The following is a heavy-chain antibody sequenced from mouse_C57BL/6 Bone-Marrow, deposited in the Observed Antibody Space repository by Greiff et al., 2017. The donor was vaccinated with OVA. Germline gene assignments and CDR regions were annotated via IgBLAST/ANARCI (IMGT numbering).Heavy chain of an antibody. CDR3: TTHTLDGYLGPYYAMDY. CDR1: GYTFTSYW. CDR2: IHPSDSDT. V-gene: IGHV1-74*01. J-gene: IGHJ4*01. D-gene: IGHD2-3*01. Sequence: QVQLQQSGAELVKPGASVKVSCKASGYTFTSYWMHWVKQRPGQGLEWIGRIHPSDSDTNYSQKFKGKATLTVDKSSSTAYLQLSSLTSEDTAVYYCTTHTLDGYLGPYYAMDYWGQGTSVTVSS.